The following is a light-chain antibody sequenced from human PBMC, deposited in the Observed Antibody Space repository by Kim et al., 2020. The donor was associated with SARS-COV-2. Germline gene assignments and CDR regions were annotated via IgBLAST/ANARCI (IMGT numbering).Light chain of an antibody. CDR1: QSVSSN. Sequence: EIVMTQSPATLSVSPGERATLSCRASQSVSSNLAWYQQKPGQAPRLLIQGTSTRATGFPARFSGSGSGTEFTLTISSLQSEDFAVYYCQQYSHWPLTFGGGTKVDIK. J-gene: IGKJ4*01. CDR2: GTS. CDR3: QQYSHWPLT. V-gene: IGKV3-15*01.